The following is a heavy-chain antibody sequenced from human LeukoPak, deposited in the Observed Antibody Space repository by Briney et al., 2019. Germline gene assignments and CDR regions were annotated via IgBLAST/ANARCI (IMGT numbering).Heavy chain of an antibody. CDR3: VRDDSGSVIRGVLHY. D-gene: IGHD3-10*01. J-gene: IGHJ4*02. CDR1: GFTFSSYT. Sequence: PGGSLRLSCAASGFTFSSYTMNWVRQAPGKGLEWVSVIYLDGSKIYYADSVKGRFTLSRDNSKNTLYLQMNSLIAEDTAVYYCVRDDSGSVIRGVLHYWGQGALVTVSS. CDR2: IYLDGSKI. V-gene: IGHV3-33*08.